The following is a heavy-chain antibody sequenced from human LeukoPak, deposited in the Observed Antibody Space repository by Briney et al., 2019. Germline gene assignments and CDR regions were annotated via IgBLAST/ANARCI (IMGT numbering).Heavy chain of an antibody. V-gene: IGHV3-11*01. CDR3: AREGITIFGVANSNWFDP. D-gene: IGHD3-3*01. J-gene: IGHJ5*02. Sequence: GGSLRLSCAASGFSFSDHYMSWIRQAPGKGLEWVSYISGSGSTIYYAASVKGRFTISRDNAKNSLYLQMNSLRAEDTAIYYCAREGITIFGVANSNWFDPWGQGTLVTVSS. CDR2: ISGSGSTI. CDR1: GFSFSDHY.